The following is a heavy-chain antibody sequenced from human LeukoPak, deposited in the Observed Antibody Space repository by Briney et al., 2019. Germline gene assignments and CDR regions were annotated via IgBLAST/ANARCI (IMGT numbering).Heavy chain of an antibody. Sequence: GGSLRLSCAASGFTFSSYDMHWVRQATGKGLEWVSAINTAGDTYYPGSVKGRFTISRENAKNSLYLQMNSLRAGDTAVYYCARSSGPSRGAFDIWGQGTLVTVSS. CDR2: INTAGDT. D-gene: IGHD3-22*01. CDR3: ARSSGPSRGAFDI. V-gene: IGHV3-13*01. J-gene: IGHJ3*02. CDR1: GFTFSSYD.